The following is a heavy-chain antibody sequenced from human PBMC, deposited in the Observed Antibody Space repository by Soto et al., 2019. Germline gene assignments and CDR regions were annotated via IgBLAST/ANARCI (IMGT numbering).Heavy chain of an antibody. J-gene: IGHJ4*02. D-gene: IGHD3-10*01. CDR3: ARVPRYRMVRHLFDY. CDR2: IYHSGST. Sequence: QVQLQESGPGLVKPSGTLSLTCAVSGGSISSSNWWSWVRQPPGKGLEWIGEIYHSGSTNYNPSLKSQVTLSVDKSKNQFSLKLSSVTAADTAVYYCARVPRYRMVRHLFDYWGQGTLVTVSS. V-gene: IGHV4-4*02. CDR1: GGSISSSNW.